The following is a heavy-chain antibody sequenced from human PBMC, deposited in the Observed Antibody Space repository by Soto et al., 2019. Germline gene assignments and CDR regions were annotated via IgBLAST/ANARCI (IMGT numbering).Heavy chain of an antibody. CDR1: GGSFSGYY. D-gene: IGHD2-2*01. Sequence: SETLSLTCAVYGGSFSGYYWSWIRQPPGKGLEWIGEINHSGSTNYNPSLKSRVTISVDTSKNQFSLKLSSVTAADTAVYYCARGRGYCSSTSCYAEKGSYYYYYMDVSGKGTTVTVSS. CDR2: INHSGST. V-gene: IGHV4-34*01. CDR3: ARGRGYCSSTSCYAEKGSYYYYYMDV. J-gene: IGHJ6*03.